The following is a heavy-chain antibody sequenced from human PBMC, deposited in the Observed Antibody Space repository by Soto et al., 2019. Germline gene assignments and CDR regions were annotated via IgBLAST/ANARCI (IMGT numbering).Heavy chain of an antibody. CDR1: GGTFSSYA. V-gene: IGHV1-69*12. J-gene: IGHJ4*02. CDR2: IIPIFGTA. D-gene: IGHD6-19*01. Sequence: QVQLVQSGAEVKKPGSSVKVSCKASGGTFSSYAISWVRQAPGQGLEWMGGIIPIFGTANYAQKFQGRVTITVDESTSTAYMERSSLRSEDTAVYYCARVVGSGWKYYFDYWGQGTLVTVSS. CDR3: ARVVGSGWKYYFDY.